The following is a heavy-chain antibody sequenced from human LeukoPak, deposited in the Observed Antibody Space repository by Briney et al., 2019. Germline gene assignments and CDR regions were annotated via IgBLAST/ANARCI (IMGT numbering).Heavy chain of an antibody. CDR1: GGSISSYY. CDR2: IYYSGST. J-gene: IGHJ4*02. CDR3: ARGGYDSSVY. V-gene: IGHV4-59*01. D-gene: IGHD3-22*01. Sequence: SETLSLTCTVSGGSISSYYWSWIRQPPGKGLEWIGYIYYSGSTNYNPSLKSRVTISVDTSKNQFSLKLSSVTAADTAVYYCARGGYDSSVYWGQGTLVTVSS.